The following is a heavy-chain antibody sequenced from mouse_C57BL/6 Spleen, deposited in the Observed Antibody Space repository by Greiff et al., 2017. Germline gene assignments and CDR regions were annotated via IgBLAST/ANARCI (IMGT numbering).Heavy chain of an antibody. J-gene: IGHJ3*01. CDR1: GYTFTSYG. CDR3: ARRANFAY. Sequence: VQRVESGAELARPGASVKLSCKASGYTFTSYGISWVKQRTGQGLEWIGEIYPRSGNTYYNEKFKGKATLTADKSSSTAYMELRSLTSEDSAVYFCARRANFAYWGQGTLVTVSA. CDR2: IYPRSGNT. D-gene: IGHD1-1*01. V-gene: IGHV1-81*01.